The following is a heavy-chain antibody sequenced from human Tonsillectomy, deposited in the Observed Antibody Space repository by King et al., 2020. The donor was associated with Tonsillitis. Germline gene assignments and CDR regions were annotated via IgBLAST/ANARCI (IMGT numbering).Heavy chain of an antibody. D-gene: IGHD5-18*01. V-gene: IGHV1-18*01. Sequence: QLVQSGPEVKKPGASVKVSCKAPGYAFIAYCITLIRQAPGQGVEWMGWIRGYTADTNYAQNLQGRVTVTPDTSTSTAYMELRSLRFEDTAVYYCARARGYTYGDYWGQGTLVTVSS. CDR1: GYAFIAYC. J-gene: IGHJ4*02. CDR3: ARARGYTYGDY. CDR2: IRGYTADT.